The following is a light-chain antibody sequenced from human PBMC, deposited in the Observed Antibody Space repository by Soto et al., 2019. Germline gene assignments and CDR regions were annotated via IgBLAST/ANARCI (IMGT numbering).Light chain of an antibody. CDR3: QQYDNWLT. V-gene: IGKV3-15*01. Sequence: DIVMTQSPATLSVSPGERTTLSCRASQSVSNNLAWYQQLRGQAPRLLIYGASTRATGIPARFSGSGSGTEFTLTISSLQSEDFAVYYCQQYDNWLTFGGGTKVEIK. J-gene: IGKJ4*01. CDR1: QSVSNN. CDR2: GAS.